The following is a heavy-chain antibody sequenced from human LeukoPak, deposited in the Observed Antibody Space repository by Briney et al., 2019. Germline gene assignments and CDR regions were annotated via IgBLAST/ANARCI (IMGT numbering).Heavy chain of an antibody. J-gene: IGHJ4*02. D-gene: IGHD1-26*01. CDR3: ARGEVVGTTTGVDY. Sequence: GGSLRLSCAASGFTFSSYSMNWARQAPGKGLEWVSSISSSSSYIFYADSVKGRFTISRDNAKNSLYLQMNSLRAEDTAVYYCARGEVVGTTTGVDYWGQGTLVTVSS. V-gene: IGHV3-21*01. CDR1: GFTFSSYS. CDR2: ISSSSSYI.